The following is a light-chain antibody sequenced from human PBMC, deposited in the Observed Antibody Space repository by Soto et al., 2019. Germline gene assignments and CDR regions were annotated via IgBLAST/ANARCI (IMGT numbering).Light chain of an antibody. V-gene: IGKV3-15*01. CDR1: QSVSNN. CDR3: QQYNEWPLT. CDR2: GAS. Sequence: EIVMTQSPATLSVSPGERATLSCRASQSVSNNLAWYQQKPGQGPWLLMYGASTRATGIPARFSGSGSGTEFTLTISSLQSEDSAVYYCQQYNEWPLTFGPGTKPDIK. J-gene: IGKJ3*01.